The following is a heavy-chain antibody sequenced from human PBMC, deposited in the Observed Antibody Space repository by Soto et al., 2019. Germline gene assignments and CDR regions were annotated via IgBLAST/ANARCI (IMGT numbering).Heavy chain of an antibody. CDR1: GVTVNSYA. CDR2: ISYDGSNK. CDR3: ARGGRYYYDCSGYYLPVHLADPFDY. J-gene: IGHJ4*02. V-gene: IGHV3-30-3*01. Sequence: SLALGSAASGVTVNSYAMHWVRQAPGKGLEWVAVISYDGSNKYYADPVKGRFTISRDNSKNTLYLQMNSLRAEDTAVYYCARGGRYYYDCSGYYLPVHLADPFDYWGQGTLVTVSS. D-gene: IGHD3-22*01.